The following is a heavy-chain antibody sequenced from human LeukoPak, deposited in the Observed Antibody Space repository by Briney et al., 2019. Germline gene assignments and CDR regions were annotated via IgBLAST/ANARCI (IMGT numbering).Heavy chain of an antibody. CDR3: ARDGVSGSLLLDY. J-gene: IGHJ4*02. V-gene: IGHV1-46*01. CDR2: INPSGGST. D-gene: IGHD1-26*01. Sequence: ASVKVSCKASGYTFTSYYIHWVRQAPGQGLEWMGLINPSGGSTNYAQKFQGRVTMTRDTSISTAYMELSRLRSDDTAVYYCARDGVSGSLLLDYWGQGTLVTVSS. CDR1: GYTFTSYY.